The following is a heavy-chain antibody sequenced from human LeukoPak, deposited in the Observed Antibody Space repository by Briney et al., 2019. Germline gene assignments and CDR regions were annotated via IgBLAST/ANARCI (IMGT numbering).Heavy chain of an antibody. J-gene: IGHJ4*02. V-gene: IGHV4-34*01. CDR2: INHSGST. Sequence: SETLSLTRVVYGGSLSGYYWSWIRQSPGKGLEWIGEINHSGSTTYNPSLKSRVTISVDTSKNQFSLKLSSVTAADTAVYYCARDISAVTTGDYWGQGTLVTVSS. CDR3: ARDISAVTTGDY. CDR1: GGSLSGYY. D-gene: IGHD4-17*01.